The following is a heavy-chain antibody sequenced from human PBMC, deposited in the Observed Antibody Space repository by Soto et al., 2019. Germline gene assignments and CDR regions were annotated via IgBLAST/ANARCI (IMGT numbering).Heavy chain of an antibody. J-gene: IGHJ6*02. V-gene: IGHV3-21*01. Sequence: GGSLRLSCAASGFTFSSYSMNWVRQAPGKGLEWVSSISSSSSYIYYADSVKGRFTISRDNAKNSLYLQMNSLRAEDTAVYYCARDGLHDYGGFYYGMDVWGQGTTVTVSS. CDR3: ARDGLHDYGGFYYGMDV. CDR2: ISSSSSYI. CDR1: GFTFSSYS. D-gene: IGHD4-17*01.